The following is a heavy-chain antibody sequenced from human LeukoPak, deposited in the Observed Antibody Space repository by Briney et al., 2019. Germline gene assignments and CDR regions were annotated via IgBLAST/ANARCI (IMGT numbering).Heavy chain of an antibody. CDR1: GITFSNSW. CDR3: ARDKIVGATKFDY. J-gene: IGHJ4*02. D-gene: IGHD1-26*01. V-gene: IGHV3-7*01. CDR2: IRPDGSEG. Sequence: GGSLRLSCTTSGITFSNSWMSWVRRAPGKGLEWVATIRPDGSEGYYADSVKGRFTISRDNAKNSLNLQMNSLRAEDTAVYYCARDKIVGATKFDYWGQGTLVTVSS.